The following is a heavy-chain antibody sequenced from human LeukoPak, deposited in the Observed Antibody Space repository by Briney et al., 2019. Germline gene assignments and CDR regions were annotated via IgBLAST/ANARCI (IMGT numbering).Heavy chain of an antibody. CDR2: INPNSGGT. Sequence: ASVKASCKASGYTFTGYYMHWVRQAPGQGLEWMGWINPNSGGTNYAQKFQGRVTMTRDTSISTAYMELSRLRSDDTAVYYCARLAAGTRIVLDPWGQGTLVTVSS. CDR1: GYTFTGYY. D-gene: IGHD6-13*01. V-gene: IGHV1-2*02. J-gene: IGHJ5*02. CDR3: ARLAAGTRIVLDP.